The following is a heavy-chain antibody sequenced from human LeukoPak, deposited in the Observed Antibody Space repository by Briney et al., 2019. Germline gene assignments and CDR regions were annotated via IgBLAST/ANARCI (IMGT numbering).Heavy chain of an antibody. CDR3: AELGITMIGGV. V-gene: IGHV3-48*03. CDR2: ISSSGSTI. Sequence: GGSLRLSCAASGFTFSSYEMNRVRQAPGKGLEWVSYISSSGSTIYYADSVKGRFTSSRDNAKNSLYLQMNSLRAEDTAVYYCAELGITMIGGVWGKGTTVTISS. CDR1: GFTFSSYE. D-gene: IGHD3-10*02. J-gene: IGHJ6*04.